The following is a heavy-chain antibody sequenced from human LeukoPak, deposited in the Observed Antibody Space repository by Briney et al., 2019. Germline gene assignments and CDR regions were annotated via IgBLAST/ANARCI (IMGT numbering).Heavy chain of an antibody. D-gene: IGHD4-23*01. J-gene: IGHJ4*02. CDR3: ARDYGGSSPFDY. CDR1: GFTFSNYW. Sequence: GGSLRLSCAASGFTFSNYWMTWVRQAPGKGLEWVANIKQDGSEKNYVDSVTGRFTISRDNAKNSLYLQMNSLRAEDTAVYYCARDYGGSSPFDYWGQGTLVTVSS. CDR2: IKQDGSEK. V-gene: IGHV3-7*01.